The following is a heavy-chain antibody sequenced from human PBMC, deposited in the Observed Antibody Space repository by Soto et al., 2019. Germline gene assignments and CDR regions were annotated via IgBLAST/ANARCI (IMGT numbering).Heavy chain of an antibody. V-gene: IGHV3-23*01. CDR1: GFTFSSYA. J-gene: IGHJ4*02. Sequence: EVQLLESGGGLVQPGGSLRLSCAASGFTFSSYAMSWVRQAPGKGLEWVSAISGSGGSTYYADSVNGRFTVSRYNSKNTLYLQMNSLRAEDTAVYYCAKDEACGYFDYRGQGAIVTVSS. CDR2: ISGSGGST. CDR3: AKDEACGYFDY.